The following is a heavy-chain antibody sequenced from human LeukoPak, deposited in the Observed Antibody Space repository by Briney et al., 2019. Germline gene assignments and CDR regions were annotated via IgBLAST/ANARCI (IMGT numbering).Heavy chain of an antibody. V-gene: IGHV1-2*02. J-gene: IGHJ3*02. CDR1: GYAFTSYY. CDR2: INGNSGDT. CDR3: AREFPVDYYDSLQIGDAFDI. Sequence: ASVKVSCKASGYAFTSYYMHWVRQAPGHGLEWMGCINGNSGDTKYAQKFQGRVTMTRDTSVSTAYMDLSRLTSDDTAVDYCAREFPVDYYDSLQIGDAFDIWGQGTMLTVSS. D-gene: IGHD3-22*01.